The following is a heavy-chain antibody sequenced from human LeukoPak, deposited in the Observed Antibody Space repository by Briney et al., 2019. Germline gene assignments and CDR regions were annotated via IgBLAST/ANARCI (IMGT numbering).Heavy chain of an antibody. CDR1: GGSISTFY. V-gene: IGHV4-59*08. D-gene: IGHD6-13*01. CDR2: IYYSEST. Sequence: SETLSLTCTVSGGSISTFYWSWIRQPPGKGLEWIGYIYYSESTSYNPSLKSRVTISIDTSKNQFSLKLSSVTAADTAVYYCARRRAAAGTIDYWGQGTLVTVSS. J-gene: IGHJ4*02. CDR3: ARRRAAAGTIDY.